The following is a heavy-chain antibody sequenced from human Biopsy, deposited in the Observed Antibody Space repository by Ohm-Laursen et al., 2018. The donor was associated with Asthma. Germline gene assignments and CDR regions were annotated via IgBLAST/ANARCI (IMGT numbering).Heavy chain of an antibody. CDR2: ISWNSRSI. V-gene: IGHV3-9*01. CDR1: GLNFEDYV. CDR3: AKDERSYYGSDSKYMQPVPLGD. Sequence: LSLTCAASGLNFEDYVMHWVRQAPGKGLEWVSGISWNSRSIGYGDSVKGRFTISRDKSENTLYLQMNSLTAEDTAVYHCAKDERSYYGSDSKYMQPVPLGDWGQGTLIIVSA. D-gene: IGHD2-21*01. J-gene: IGHJ4*02.